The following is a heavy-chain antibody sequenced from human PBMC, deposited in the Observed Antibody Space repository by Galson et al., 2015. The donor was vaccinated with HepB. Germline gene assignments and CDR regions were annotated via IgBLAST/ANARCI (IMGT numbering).Heavy chain of an antibody. CDR3: ARGNNWGWAYYYYYMDV. D-gene: IGHD7-27*01. CDR1: GFTVSSNY. J-gene: IGHJ6*03. Sequence: SLRLSCAASGFTVSSNYMSWVRQAPGKGLEWVSVIYSSGSTYYADSVKGRFTISRDNSKNTLYLQMNSLRAEDTAVYYCARGNNWGWAYYYYYMDVWGKGTTVTVSS. CDR2: IYSSGST. V-gene: IGHV3-53*01.